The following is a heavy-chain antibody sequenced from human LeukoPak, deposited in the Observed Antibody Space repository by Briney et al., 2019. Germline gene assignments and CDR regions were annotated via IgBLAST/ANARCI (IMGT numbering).Heavy chain of an antibody. J-gene: IGHJ4*02. CDR3: ARGGQRLRDYYYDSSGYEDY. Sequence: ASVKVSCKASGYTFTSYDINWVRQATGQGLEWMGWMNPNSGNTGYAQKFQGRVTMTRNTSISTAYMELSSLRSEDTAVYYCARGGQRLRDYYYDSSGYEDYWGQGTLVTVSS. CDR2: MNPNSGNT. CDR1: GYTFTSYD. V-gene: IGHV1-8*01. D-gene: IGHD3-22*01.